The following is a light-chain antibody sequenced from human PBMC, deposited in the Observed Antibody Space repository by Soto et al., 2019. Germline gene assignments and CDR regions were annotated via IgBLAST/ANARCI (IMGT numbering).Light chain of an antibody. V-gene: IGLV1-44*01. Sequence: QSVLTQPPSASGTPGQRVTISCSGSSSNIGSNTVNWYQQLPGTAPKLLIYSNNQRPSGVPDRFSGSKSGTSASLAISGLQSEDEDDYYCAAWDDSLNVSFGGGTQLTV. CDR1: SSNIGSNT. CDR3: AAWDDSLNVS. J-gene: IGLJ2*01. CDR2: SNN.